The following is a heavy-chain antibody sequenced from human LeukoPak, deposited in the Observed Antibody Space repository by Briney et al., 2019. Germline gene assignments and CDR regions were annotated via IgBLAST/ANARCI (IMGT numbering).Heavy chain of an antibody. CDR2: VYYSGST. Sequence: SETLSLTCTVSGGSISPYYWSWIRQSPGKGLEWIGYVYYSGSTNYNPSLKSRVTISLDTSKNQFSLRLTSVTAADTALYYCARDGRITYSSPWSFDSWGQGTLVTVSS. V-gene: IGHV4-59*01. J-gene: IGHJ4*02. CDR3: ARDGRITYSSPWSFDS. CDR1: GGSISPYY. D-gene: IGHD6-13*01.